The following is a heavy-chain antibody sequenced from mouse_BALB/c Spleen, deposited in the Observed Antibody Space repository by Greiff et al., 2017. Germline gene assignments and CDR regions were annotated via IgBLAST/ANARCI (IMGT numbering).Heavy chain of an antibody. CDR2: IYPGDGDT. J-gene: IGHJ3*01. D-gene: IGHD2-4*01. CDR1: GYAFSSSW. Sequence: QVQLQQSGPELVKPGASVKISCKASGYAFSSSWMNWVKQRPGQGLEWIGRIYPGDGDTNYNGKFKGKATLTADKSSSTAYMQLSSLTSVDSAVYFCARWGDYDAAYWGQGTLVTVSA. V-gene: IGHV1-82*01. CDR3: ARWGDYDAAY.